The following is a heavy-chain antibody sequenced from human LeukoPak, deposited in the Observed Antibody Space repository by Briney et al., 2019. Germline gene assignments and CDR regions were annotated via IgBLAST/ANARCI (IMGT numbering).Heavy chain of an antibody. CDR1: GYTFSGYS. CDR2: INPDSGDT. D-gene: IGHD3-9*01. CDR3: ARVHDILGFDY. J-gene: IGHJ4*02. Sequence: AASVKVSCKASGYTFSGYSIHWVRQAPGQGLEWMGWINPDSGDTNYPQKFQGRVTMTRDTSISTAYMELSRLRSDDTAVDYCARVHDILGFDYWGQGTLVTVSS. V-gene: IGHV1-2*02.